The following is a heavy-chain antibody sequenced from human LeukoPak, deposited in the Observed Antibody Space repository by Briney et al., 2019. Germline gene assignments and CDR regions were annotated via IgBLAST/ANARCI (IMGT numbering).Heavy chain of an antibody. CDR1: GYTFTSYG. D-gene: IGHD3-10*01. V-gene: IGHV1-18*01. Sequence: ASVKVSCKASGYTFTSYGTSWVRQAPGQGLEWMGWISAYNGNTNYAQKLQGRVTMTTDTSTSTAYMELRSLRSDDTAVYYCARANLPQGASGYYFDYWGQGTLVTVSS. CDR3: ARANLPQGASGYYFDY. CDR2: ISAYNGNT. J-gene: IGHJ4*02.